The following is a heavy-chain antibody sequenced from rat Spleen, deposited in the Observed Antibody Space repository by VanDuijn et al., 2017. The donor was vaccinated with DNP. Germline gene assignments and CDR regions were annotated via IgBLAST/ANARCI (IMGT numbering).Heavy chain of an antibody. D-gene: IGHD1-4*01. CDR1: GFTFSNYY. V-gene: IGHV5-7*01. J-gene: IGHJ3*01. CDR2: ISTNGSRT. CDR3: ARRDYPVPAY. Sequence: EVQLVESGGGLVQPGRSLNLSCAASGFTFSNYYMAWVRQAPKKGLELVASISTNGSRTYNPDSVKGRFTNPRDDAKSSLYLQMNRLKYEETATYYCARRDYPVPAYWSQGTLVNVSS.